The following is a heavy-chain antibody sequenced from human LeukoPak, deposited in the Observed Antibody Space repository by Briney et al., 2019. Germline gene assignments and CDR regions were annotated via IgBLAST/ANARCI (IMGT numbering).Heavy chain of an antibody. V-gene: IGHV3-48*03. Sequence: PGGSLRLSCAASGFTFSSYEMNWVRQAPGKGLEWVSYISSSGSTMYYADSVKGRFTISRDNAENSLYLQMNSLRADDTAVYYCARLVSGYFFEYWGQGTLVTVSS. J-gene: IGHJ4*02. CDR3: ARLVSGYFFEY. CDR1: GFTFSSYE. D-gene: IGHD3-22*01. CDR2: ISSSGSTM.